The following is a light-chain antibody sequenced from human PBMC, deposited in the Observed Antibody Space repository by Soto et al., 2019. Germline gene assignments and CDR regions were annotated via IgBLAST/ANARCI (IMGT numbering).Light chain of an antibody. Sequence: QSVLTQPASVSGSPGQSITISCTGTSSDIGAYNSVSWYQQHPGKAPKLMIYEVSNRPSGVSNRFSASKSGNTSSLTISGLQAEDEADYYCCSRTTSNPYVFGTGTKLTVL. CDR2: EVS. CDR1: SSDIGAYNS. J-gene: IGLJ1*01. V-gene: IGLV2-14*01. CDR3: CSRTTSNPYV.